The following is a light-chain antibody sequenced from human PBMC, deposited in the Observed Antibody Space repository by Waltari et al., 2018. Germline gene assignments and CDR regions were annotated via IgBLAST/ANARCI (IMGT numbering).Light chain of an antibody. CDR1: GSDVGGYNY. Sequence: QSALTQPRSVSGSPGQSVTISCTGTGSDVGGYNYVSWYQQHPGKAPKLMIYDVSKRPAGVPDRFSGSKSGNTASLTISGLQAEDEADYYCCSYAGSYTLAIFGGETKLTVL. V-gene: IGLV2-11*01. J-gene: IGLJ2*01. CDR3: CSYAGSYTLAI. CDR2: DVS.